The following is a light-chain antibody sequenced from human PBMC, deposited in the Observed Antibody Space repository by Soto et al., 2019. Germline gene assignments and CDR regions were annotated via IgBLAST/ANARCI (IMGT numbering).Light chain of an antibody. CDR1: QSVRSSY. CDR2: GAS. Sequence: EIVLTQSPGTLSLSPGERATLSCRASQSVRSSYLAWYQQNAGQAPRLLIYGASSRATGIPDRFSGSGSGTDFTLTISSLEPEDFAVYYCQQRSNWPRTFGQGTKVDIK. CDR3: QQRSNWPRT. V-gene: IGKV3D-20*02. J-gene: IGKJ1*01.